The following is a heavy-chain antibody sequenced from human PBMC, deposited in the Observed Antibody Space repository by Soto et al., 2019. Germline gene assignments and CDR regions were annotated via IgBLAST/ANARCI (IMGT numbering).Heavy chain of an antibody. CDR1: GFPFTNAW. J-gene: IGHJ4*01. D-gene: IGHD1-26*01. Sequence: GGSLRLSCAASGFPFTNAWINWVRQVPGKGLEWVGRVKSKTDGGSSDYAAPVKGRFAVSRDDSKNIEYLQMNSLKIEDTGVYYCTTDSRTTLPEIRFDYWGHGTQVTVSS. CDR3: TTDSRTTLPEIRFDY. V-gene: IGHV3-15*07. CDR2: VKSKTDGGSS.